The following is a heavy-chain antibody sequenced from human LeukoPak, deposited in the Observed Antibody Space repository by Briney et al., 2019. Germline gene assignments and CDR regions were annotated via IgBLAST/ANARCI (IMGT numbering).Heavy chain of an antibody. CDR1: GGSFSGYY. J-gene: IGHJ4*02. D-gene: IGHD3-22*01. CDR3: ARARYYYDSSGYYRSIFFDY. V-gene: IGHV4-34*01. CDR2: INHSGST. Sequence: SETLSLTCAVYGGSFSGYYWSWIRHPPGQGLELIGEINHSGSTNYNPSLKSRVTISVDTSKNQFSLKLSSVTATDTAVYYCARARYYYDSSGYYRSIFFDYWGQGTLVTVSS.